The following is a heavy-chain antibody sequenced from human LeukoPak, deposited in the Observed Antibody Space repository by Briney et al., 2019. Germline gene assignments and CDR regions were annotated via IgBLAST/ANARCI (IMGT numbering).Heavy chain of an antibody. CDR1: GFTFSNYW. CDR2: ISYDGSNK. Sequence: GGSLRLSCAASGFTFSNYWMTWVRQAPGKGLEWVAVISYDGSNKYYADSVKGRFTISRDNSKNTLYLQMNSLRAEDTAVYYCAKDPGAGGYFDYWGQGTLVTVSS. V-gene: IGHV3-30*18. CDR3: AKDPGAGGYFDY. D-gene: IGHD3-10*01. J-gene: IGHJ4*02.